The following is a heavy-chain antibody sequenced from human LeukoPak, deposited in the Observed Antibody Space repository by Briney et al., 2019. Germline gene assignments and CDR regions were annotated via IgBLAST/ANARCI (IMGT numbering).Heavy chain of an antibody. CDR3: AKDYYGSGSPLDY. J-gene: IGHJ4*02. CDR2: ISYDGSNE. CDR1: GFTFSSYG. D-gene: IGHD3-10*01. Sequence: PGRSLRLSCAASGFTFSSYGMHWVRQAPGKGLEWVAVISYDGSNEYYADSVKGRFTISRDNSKNTLYLQMNSLRAEDTAVYYCAKDYYGSGSPLDYWGQGTLVTVSS. V-gene: IGHV3-30*18.